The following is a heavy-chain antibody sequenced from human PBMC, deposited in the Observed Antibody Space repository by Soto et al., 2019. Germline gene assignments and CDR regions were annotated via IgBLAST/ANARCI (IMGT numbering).Heavy chain of an antibody. CDR2: ISFDGTNK. CDR3: ARDHQGYLGARGVIALGGMDV. CDR1: GFIFSNYA. V-gene: IGHV3-30-3*01. Sequence: QVQLVESGGGVVQPGRSLRLSCAASGFIFSNYAMHWVRQAPGKGLEWVAVISFDGTNKYYADFVKGRFTISRDNSKNTLYLQMDSLRVEDTAIYYFARDHQGYLGARGVIALGGMDVWGQGTTVTVSS. J-gene: IGHJ6*02. D-gene: IGHD3-10*01.